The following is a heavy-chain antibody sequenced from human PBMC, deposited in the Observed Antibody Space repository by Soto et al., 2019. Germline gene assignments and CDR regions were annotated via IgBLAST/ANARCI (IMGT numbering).Heavy chain of an antibody. Sequence: EVQLVESGGGLVKTGGSLRLSCAASGFTFRTHTLLWVRQAPGKGLEWVSSISSGGTYLEYAPSVKGRFTISRDDAKDSVFLQINSLKTDDTAVYYCVKGGEDITSPYGMDVWGQGTTVTVSS. D-gene: IGHD3-16*01. V-gene: IGHV3-21*06. J-gene: IGHJ6*02. CDR1: GFTFRTHT. CDR3: VKGGEDITSPYGMDV. CDR2: ISSGGTYL.